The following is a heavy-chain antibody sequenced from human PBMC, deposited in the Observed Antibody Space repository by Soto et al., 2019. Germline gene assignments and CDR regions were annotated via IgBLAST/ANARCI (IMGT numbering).Heavy chain of an antibody. V-gene: IGHV3-11*01. CDR3: ATGLKDASNRPSFDS. D-gene: IGHD2-2*01. J-gene: IGHJ4*02. Sequence: PGGSLRLSCSGSGFNFSGYYLNWIRHTPGKGLEWVSSILTLESHKYYAASVLGRFSISRDNARRSVFLQMNNLGVEDTAIYFCATGLKDASNRPSFDSWGPGTAVTVSS. CDR1: GFNFSGYY. CDR2: ILTLESHK.